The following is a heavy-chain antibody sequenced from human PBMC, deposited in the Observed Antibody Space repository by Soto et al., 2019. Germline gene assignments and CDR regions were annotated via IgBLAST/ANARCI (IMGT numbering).Heavy chain of an antibody. Sequence: PSETLSLTCAVSGGSISSGGYSWSWIRQPPGKGLEWIGYIYHSGSTYYNPSLKSRVTISVDTSKNQFSLKLSSVTAADTAVYYCARENESMVRGVIITRAFDIWGQGTMVTVSS. CDR3: ARENESMVRGVIITRAFDI. J-gene: IGHJ3*02. V-gene: IGHV4-30-2*01. D-gene: IGHD3-10*01. CDR1: GGSISSGGYS. CDR2: IYHSGST.